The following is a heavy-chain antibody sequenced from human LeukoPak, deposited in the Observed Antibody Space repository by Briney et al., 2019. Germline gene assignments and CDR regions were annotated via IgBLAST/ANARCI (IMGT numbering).Heavy chain of an antibody. Sequence: GGSLRLSCAASGFTFSSYSMNWVRQAPGKGLEWVSSISSSSSYIYYADSVKGRFTISRDNAKNSLYLQMNSLRAEDTAVYYCALDYGDYYAFDIWSQGTMVTVSS. J-gene: IGHJ3*02. CDR1: GFTFSSYS. D-gene: IGHD4-17*01. V-gene: IGHV3-21*01. CDR3: ALDYGDYYAFDI. CDR2: ISSSSSYI.